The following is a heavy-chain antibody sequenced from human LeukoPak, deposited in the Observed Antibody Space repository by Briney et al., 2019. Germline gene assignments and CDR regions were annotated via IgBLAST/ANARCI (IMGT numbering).Heavy chain of an antibody. V-gene: IGHV1-24*01. CDR1: GYTLTELS. D-gene: IGHD5-12*01. CDR2: FDPEDGET. CDR3: ATAIVATIPDYYYYMDV. J-gene: IGHJ6*03. Sequence: ASVKVSFKVSGYTLTELSMHWVRQAPGKGLEWMGGFDPEDGETIYAQKFQGRVTMTEDTSTDTAYMELSSLRSEDTAVYYCATAIVATIPDYYYYMDVWGKGTTVTVSS.